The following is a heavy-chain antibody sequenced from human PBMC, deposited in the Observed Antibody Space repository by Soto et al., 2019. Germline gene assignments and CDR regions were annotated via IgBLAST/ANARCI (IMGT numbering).Heavy chain of an antibody. J-gene: IGHJ1*01. V-gene: IGHV1-69*02. Sequence: QVQLVQSGAEVKKPGSSVKVSCKASGGTFSSYTISWVRQAPGQGLEWMGRIIPILGIANYAQKFQGRVTITADKSTSTAYMELSSLRSEDTVVYYCARVERTLYFQHWGQGTLVTVSS. CDR3: ARVERTLYFQH. D-gene: IGHD1-1*01. CDR1: GGTFSSYT. CDR2: IIPILGIA.